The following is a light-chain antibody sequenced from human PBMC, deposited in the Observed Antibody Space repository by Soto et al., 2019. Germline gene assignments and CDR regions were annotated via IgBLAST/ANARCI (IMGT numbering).Light chain of an antibody. V-gene: IGLV2-14*01. J-gene: IGLJ3*02. CDR2: EVS. CDR3: SSYTSSSTLV. CDR1: SSDFGGYNY. Sequence: QSALTQPASVSGSPGQSITISCTGTSSDFGGYNYVSWYQQHPGKAPKLMIYEVSNRPSRVSNRFSGSKSGNTASLTISGLTAEDDADYYCSSYTSSSTLVFGGGTKLTVL.